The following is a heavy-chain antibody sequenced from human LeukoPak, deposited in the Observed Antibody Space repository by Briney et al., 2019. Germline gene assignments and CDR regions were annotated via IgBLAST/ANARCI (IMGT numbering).Heavy chain of an antibody. CDR3: AKDGQVEAIGFSDY. CDR1: GFIFSNYG. D-gene: IGHD1-26*01. CDR2: VWSGGNNK. J-gene: IGHJ4*02. V-gene: IGHV3-33*06. Sequence: TGGSLRLSCAASGFIFSNYGMHWVRQAPGKGLEWVAVVWSGGNNKYYSDSVKGRFTISRDNSKNTLYLQMNSLRAEDTAVYYCAKDGQVEAIGFSDYRGQGILVTVSS.